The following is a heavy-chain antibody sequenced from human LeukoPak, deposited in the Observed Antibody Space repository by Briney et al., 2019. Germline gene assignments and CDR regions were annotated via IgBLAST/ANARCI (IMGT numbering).Heavy chain of an antibody. CDR1: GGSISSYY. J-gene: IGHJ4*02. CDR2: IYYSGST. V-gene: IGHV4-59*01. D-gene: IGHD6-13*01. Sequence: SETLSLTCTVSGGSISSYYWSWIRQPPGKGLEWIGYIYYSGSTNHNPSLKSRVTISVDTSKNQFSLKLSSVTAADTAVYYCARELAAAGFYFDYWGQGTLVTVSS. CDR3: ARELAAAGFYFDY.